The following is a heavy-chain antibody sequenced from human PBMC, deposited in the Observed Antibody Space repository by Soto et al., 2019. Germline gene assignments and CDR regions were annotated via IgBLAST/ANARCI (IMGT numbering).Heavy chain of an antibody. J-gene: IGHJ4*02. Sequence: QVQLVQSGAEVKKPGSSVKVSCKASGGTLRNYAISWVRQAPGQGLEWMGGITPIFGTTNYAQKFQVRARITADESTNTAYMELSSLRSEDTAIYYCARAPGYSSGWHDYWGEGTLITVSS. CDR3: ARAPGYSSGWHDY. V-gene: IGHV1-69*01. CDR2: ITPIFGTT. CDR1: GGTLRNYA. D-gene: IGHD6-19*01.